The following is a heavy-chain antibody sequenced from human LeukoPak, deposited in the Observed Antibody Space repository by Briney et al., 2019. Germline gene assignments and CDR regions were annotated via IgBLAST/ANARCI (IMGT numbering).Heavy chain of an antibody. D-gene: IGHD3-22*01. CDR3: ARGGRGSAAVVAPRSFDI. Sequence: PGGSLRLSCAASGFTVSSYAMSWVRQAPGKGLEWVSVISGSSGSTYYADSVKGRFTISRDNSKNTLYLQMNNLRAEDSALYYCARGGRGSAAVVAPRSFDIWGQGTMVTVSS. V-gene: IGHV3-23*01. CDR1: GFTVSSYA. J-gene: IGHJ3*02. CDR2: ISGSSGST.